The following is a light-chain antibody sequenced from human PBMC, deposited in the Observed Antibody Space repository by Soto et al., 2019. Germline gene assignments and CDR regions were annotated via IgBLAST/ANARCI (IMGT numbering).Light chain of an antibody. Sequence: QSVLTQPPSASGTPGQRVTISCSGSSSNIGSNYVYWYQQLPGTAPKLLMYRNNQRPSGVPDRFSGFKSGTSASLAISGLRSEDEADNYCAAWDDSLSGLYVFGTGTKLTVL. CDR3: AAWDDSLSGLYV. CDR2: RNN. V-gene: IGLV1-47*01. CDR1: SSNIGSNY. J-gene: IGLJ1*01.